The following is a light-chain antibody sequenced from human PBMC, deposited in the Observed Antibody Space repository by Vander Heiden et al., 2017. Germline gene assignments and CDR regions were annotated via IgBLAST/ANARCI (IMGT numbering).Light chain of an antibody. CDR3: QQYFATPFT. V-gene: IGKV4-1*01. J-gene: IGKJ3*01. CDR1: QSILTSSNNNNY. CDR2: WAS. Sequence: DIVMTQSPDSLAVSLCERATINCESSQSILTSSNNNNYLAWYQQKPGQPPKLLMYWASTREAGVPDRFSGGGSGTVFSLTISSLQAEDVAVYYCQQYFATPFTFGPGTRVDIK.